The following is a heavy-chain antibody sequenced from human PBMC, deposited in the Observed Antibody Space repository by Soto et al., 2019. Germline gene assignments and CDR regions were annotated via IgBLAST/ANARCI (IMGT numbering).Heavy chain of an antibody. CDR3: ARDGYSGYGLGAFDY. CDR1: GGTFSSYA. J-gene: IGHJ4*02. CDR2: IIPIFGTA. D-gene: IGHD5-12*01. V-gene: IGHV1-69*13. Sequence: GASVKVSCKASGGTFSSYAISWVRQAPGQGLEWMGGIIPIFGTANYAQKFQGRVTITADESTSTAYMELSSLRSEDTAVYYCARDGYSGYGLGAFDYWAREPWSPSPQ.